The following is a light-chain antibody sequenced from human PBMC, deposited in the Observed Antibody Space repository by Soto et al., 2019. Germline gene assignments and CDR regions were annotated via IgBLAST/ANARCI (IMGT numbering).Light chain of an antibody. Sequence: EIVMTQSPATLCVSPGERATLSCRASQSVSSNLAWYQQKPGQAPRLLIYGASTRATGIPARFSGSGSGTDFTLTISRLEPEDFAVYYCHQYGSSSWTFGQGTKVDIK. V-gene: IGKV3-15*01. CDR3: HQYGSSSWT. J-gene: IGKJ1*01. CDR1: QSVSSN. CDR2: GAS.